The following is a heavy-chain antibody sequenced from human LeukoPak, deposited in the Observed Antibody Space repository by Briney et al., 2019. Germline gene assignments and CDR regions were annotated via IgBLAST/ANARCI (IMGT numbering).Heavy chain of an antibody. V-gene: IGHV4-4*02. CDR1: GGSISSSNW. J-gene: IGHJ5*02. Sequence: KSSETLSLTCAVSGGSISSSNWWSWVRQPPGKGLEWIGEIYHSGSTNYNPSLKSRVTISVDTSKNQFSLKLSSVTAADTAVYYCARVEGDCGGDCYSNWFDPWGQGTLVTVSS. CDR3: ARVEGDCGGDCYSNWFDP. D-gene: IGHD2-21*02. CDR2: IYHSGST.